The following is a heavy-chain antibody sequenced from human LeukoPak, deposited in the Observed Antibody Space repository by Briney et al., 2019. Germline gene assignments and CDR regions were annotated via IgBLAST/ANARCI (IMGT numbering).Heavy chain of an antibody. CDR1: GGSISSGRYC. J-gene: IGHJ5*02. CDR3: ARLRNQWLVPNWFDP. D-gene: IGHD6-19*01. Sequence: SETLSLTCTVSGGSISSGRYCWSWIRQPAGKGLEWIGHIHTSGNTNYNPSLKSLLTISVDTSKNQFSLKLSSVTAADTALYYCARLRNQWLVPNWFDPWGQGTLVTVSS. CDR2: IHTSGNT. V-gene: IGHV4-61*09.